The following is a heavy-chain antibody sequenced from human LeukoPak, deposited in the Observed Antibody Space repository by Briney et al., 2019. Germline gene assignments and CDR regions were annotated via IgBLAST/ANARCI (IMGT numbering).Heavy chain of an antibody. V-gene: IGHV3-48*01. J-gene: IGHJ4*02. Sequence: GGSLRLSCAASGFTFSSYNMNWVRQAPGKGLEWVSYISSSSSTIYYADSVKGRFTISRDNAKNSLYLQMNSLRAEDTAVYYCARGGTGLFDYWGQGTLVTVSP. D-gene: IGHD7-27*01. CDR1: GFTFSSYN. CDR2: ISSSSSTI. CDR3: ARGGTGLFDY.